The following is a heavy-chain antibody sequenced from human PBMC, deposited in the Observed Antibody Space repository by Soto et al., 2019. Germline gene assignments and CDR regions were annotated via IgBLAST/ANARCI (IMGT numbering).Heavy chain of an antibody. J-gene: IGHJ3*02. CDR2: ISGSGGST. Sequence: GGSLRLSCAASGVTFSSYAMSWVRQAPGKGLEWVSAISGSGGSTYYADSVKGRFTISRDNSKNTLYLQMNSLRAEDTAVYYCAKVGRLRGAFDIWGQGTMVTVSS. D-gene: IGHD4-17*01. V-gene: IGHV3-23*01. CDR3: AKVGRLRGAFDI. CDR1: GVTFSSYA.